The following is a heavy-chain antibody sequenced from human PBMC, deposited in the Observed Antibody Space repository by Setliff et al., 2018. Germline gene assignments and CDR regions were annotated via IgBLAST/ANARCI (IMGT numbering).Heavy chain of an antibody. D-gene: IGHD2-21*02. J-gene: IGHJ4*02. CDR2: IYYSGST. V-gene: IGHV4-39*07. Sequence: SETLSLTCTVSGGSISSSSYYWGWIRQPPGKGLEWIGSIYYSGSTYYNPSLKSRVTISMDTSKNQFSLKVSSVTAADTAVYYCARDRGGDWIYYFDYWGQGTLVTVSS. CDR3: ARDRGGDWIYYFDY. CDR1: GGSISSSSYY.